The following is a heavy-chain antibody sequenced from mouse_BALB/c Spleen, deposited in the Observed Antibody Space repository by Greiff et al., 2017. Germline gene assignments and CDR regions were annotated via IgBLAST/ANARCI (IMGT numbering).Heavy chain of an antibody. J-gene: IGHJ4*01. D-gene: IGHD2-14*01. Sequence: DVMLVESGGGLVQPGGSRKLSCAASGFTFSSFGMHWVRQAPEKGLEWVAYISSGSSTIYYADTVKGRFTISRDNPKNTLFLQMTSLRSEDTAMYYCARIPAYYRSNYYAMDYWGQGTSVTVSS. CDR1: GFTFSSFG. CDR3: ARIPAYYRSNYYAMDY. CDR2: ISSGSSTI. V-gene: IGHV5-17*02.